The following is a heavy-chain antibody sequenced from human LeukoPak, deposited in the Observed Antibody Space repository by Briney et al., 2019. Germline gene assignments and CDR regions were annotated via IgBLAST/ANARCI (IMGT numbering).Heavy chain of an antibody. J-gene: IGHJ4*02. D-gene: IGHD4-17*01. V-gene: IGHV4-34*01. CDR1: CGSFSGYY. CDR2: INHSGST. CDR3: ATGLGDSRAY. Sequence: SETLSLTCAVYCGSFSGYYWSWIRQPPGKGLEWIGEINHSGSTNYNQSLKSRVTISVDTSKNQFSLKLSSVTAADTAVYYFATGLGDSRAYWGQGTLVTVSS.